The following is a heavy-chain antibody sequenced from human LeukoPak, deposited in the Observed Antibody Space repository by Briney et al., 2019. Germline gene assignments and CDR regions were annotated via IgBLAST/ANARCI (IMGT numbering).Heavy chain of an antibody. D-gene: IGHD3-9*01. Sequence: GASVKVSCKASGGTFSSYAISWVRQAPGQGLEWMGWMNPNSGNTGYAQKFQGRVTITRNTSISTAYMELSSLRSEDTAVYYCARGPRYFDWLFSRYYYYYYMDVWGKGTTVTVSS. CDR2: MNPNSGNT. CDR3: ARGPRYFDWLFSRYYYYYYMDV. CDR1: GGTFSSYA. J-gene: IGHJ6*03. V-gene: IGHV1-8*03.